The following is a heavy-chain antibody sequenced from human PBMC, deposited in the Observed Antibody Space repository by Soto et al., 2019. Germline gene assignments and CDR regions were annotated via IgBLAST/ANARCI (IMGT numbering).Heavy chain of an antibody. J-gene: IGHJ6*02. D-gene: IGHD2-2*01. CDR2: IKSKVDGGTA. V-gene: IGHV3-15*01. CDR1: GFTFSNAW. CDR3: TTLSYLYYDGMDV. Sequence: GGSLRLSCAASGFTFSNAWMNWVRQGPGKGLERLGRIKSKVDGGTADYGAATKGRFNISRDDLKNMLYLQMNSLKPDDTAVYYCTTLSYLYYDGMDVWGQGTTVTVSS.